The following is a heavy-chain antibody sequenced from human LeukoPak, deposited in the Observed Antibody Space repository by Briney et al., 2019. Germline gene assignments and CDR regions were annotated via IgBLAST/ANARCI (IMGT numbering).Heavy chain of an antibody. CDR3: AREGGPYRPLDY. V-gene: IGHV4-4*02. Sequence: AETLALTCAVSGGSITQTNYWTWVRQPPGKWLERIGEVNLQGSTNYNPSLMRRVSISVDTSANHVSLQLTSVTAADTAVYYCAREGGPYRPLDYSGQGTLVTVSS. CDR2: VNLQGST. J-gene: IGHJ4*02. CDR1: GGSITQTNY.